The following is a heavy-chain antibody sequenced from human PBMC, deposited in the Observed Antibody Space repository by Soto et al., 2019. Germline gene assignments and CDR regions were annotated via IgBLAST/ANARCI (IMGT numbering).Heavy chain of an antibody. CDR2: ILYDGSNK. D-gene: IGHD3-9*01. CDR1: GFTFSSYG. J-gene: IGHJ4*02. CDR3: AKDRYFDWSNDY. Sequence: QVQLVESGGGVVQPGRSLRLSCAASGFTFSSYGMHWVRQAPGKGLEWVAVILYDGSNKYYADSVKGRFTISRDNSKNTLYLQMNSLRAEDTAVYYCAKDRYFDWSNDYWGQGTLVTVSS. V-gene: IGHV3-30*18.